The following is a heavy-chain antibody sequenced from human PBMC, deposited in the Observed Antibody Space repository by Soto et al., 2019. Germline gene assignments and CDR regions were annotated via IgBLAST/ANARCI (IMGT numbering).Heavy chain of an antibody. J-gene: IGHJ6*03. D-gene: IGHD6-19*01. Sequence: EVQLVESGGGLVQPGGSLRLSCAASGFTFSSYDMHWVRQATGKGLEWVSAIGTAGDTYYPGSVKGRFTISRENAKNSLYLQMNSLGAGDTAVYYFARGTSSGYYYMDVWGKGTTVTVSS. CDR1: GFTFSSYD. CDR3: ARGTSSGYYYMDV. CDR2: IGTAGDT. V-gene: IGHV3-13*01.